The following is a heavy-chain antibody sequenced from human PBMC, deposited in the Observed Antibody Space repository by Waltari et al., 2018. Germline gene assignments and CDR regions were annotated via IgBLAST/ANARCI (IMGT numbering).Heavy chain of an antibody. CDR1: GGTFSSYA. Sequence: QVQLVQSGAEVKKPGSSVKVSCKASGGTFSSYAISWVRQAPGQGPEWMGRIIPIFGTANYAQKFQGRATITADKSTSTAYMELSSLRSEDTAVYYCARDLGDQDYGSGSYILLGYWGQGTLVTVSS. D-gene: IGHD3-10*01. CDR2: IIPIFGTA. CDR3: ARDLGDQDYGSGSYILLGY. V-gene: IGHV1-69*13. J-gene: IGHJ4*02.